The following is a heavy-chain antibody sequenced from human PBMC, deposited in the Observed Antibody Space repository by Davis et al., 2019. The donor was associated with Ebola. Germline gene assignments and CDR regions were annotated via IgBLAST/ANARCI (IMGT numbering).Heavy chain of an antibody. D-gene: IGHD3-10*01. CDR3: ARDEEEELWFGEYKIDY. J-gene: IGHJ4*02. V-gene: IGHV3-30-3*01. CDR2: ISYDGSNK. Sequence: GESLKISCAASGFTFSSYAMHWVRQAPGKGLEWVAVISYDGSNKYYADSVKGRFTISRDNAKNSLYLQMNSLRAEDTAVYYCARDEEEELWFGEYKIDYWGQGTLVTVSS. CDR1: GFTFSSYA.